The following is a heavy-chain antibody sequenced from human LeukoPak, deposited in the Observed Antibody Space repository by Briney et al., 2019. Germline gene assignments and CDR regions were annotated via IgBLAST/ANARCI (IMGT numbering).Heavy chain of an antibody. V-gene: IGHV2-5*04. CDR2: IYWNDDE. CDR1: GFSLSTSEVG. J-gene: IGHJ4*02. Sequence: SGPTLVNPTQTLTLTCTFSGFSLSTSEVGVGWLRQDPGKALEWLALIYWNDDEYYSPSLKTRLTIIKDTSKNQVVLKMTNMDAVDRGTYYCARGHGSARSSLFDYWGQGTLVTVSS. CDR3: ARGHGSARSSLFDY. D-gene: IGHD5-12*01.